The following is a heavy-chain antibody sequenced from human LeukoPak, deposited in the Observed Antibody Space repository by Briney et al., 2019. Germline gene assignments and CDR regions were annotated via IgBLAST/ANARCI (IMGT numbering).Heavy chain of an antibody. V-gene: IGHV1-18*01. Sequence: ASVKVSCKASGYTFNSYGISWVRQAPGQGLQWMGWISAYNGDTKYAQNLQGRVTMTTDTSASTACMELSSLRSEDTAVYYCARGLTFGLPGFDPWGQGTLVTVSS. CDR1: GYTFNSYG. D-gene: IGHD2-15*01. CDR3: ARGLTFGLPGFDP. J-gene: IGHJ5*02. CDR2: ISAYNGDT.